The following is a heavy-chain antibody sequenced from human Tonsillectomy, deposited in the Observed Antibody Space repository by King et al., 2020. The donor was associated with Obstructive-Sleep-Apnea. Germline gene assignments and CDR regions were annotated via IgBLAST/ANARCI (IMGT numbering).Heavy chain of an antibody. CDR3: ARVWQQWKSEFDY. Sequence: EVQLVESGGGLVQPGGSLRLSCAASGFTVSSNYMSWVRQAPGKGLEWVSVIHSYGSTYYADSVKGRFTISRDNSKNTLYLQMNSLRVEDTAVYYCARVWQQWKSEFDYWGQGTLVTVSS. CDR2: IHSYGST. V-gene: IGHV3-66*01. CDR1: GFTVSSNY. D-gene: IGHD6-19*01. J-gene: IGHJ4*02.